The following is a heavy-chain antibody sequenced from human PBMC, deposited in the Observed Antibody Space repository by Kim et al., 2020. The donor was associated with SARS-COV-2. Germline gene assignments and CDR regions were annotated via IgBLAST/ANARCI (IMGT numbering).Heavy chain of an antibody. Sequence: QKFQGRVTMTRDTSTSTVYLELSSLRSEDTAVYYCAGSLSGYRAGKAFDIWGQGTMVTVSS. V-gene: IGHV1-46*01. CDR3: AGSLSGYRAGKAFDI. J-gene: IGHJ3*02. D-gene: IGHD5-12*01.